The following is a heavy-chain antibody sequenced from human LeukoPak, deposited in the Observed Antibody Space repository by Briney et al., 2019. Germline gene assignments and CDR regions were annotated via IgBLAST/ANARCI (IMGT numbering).Heavy chain of an antibody. D-gene: IGHD1-26*01. V-gene: IGHV1-8*03. CDR1: GYTFTSYD. Sequence: GASVKVSCKASGYTFTSYDISRVRQATGQGGEWMGWMNPNNGNAGYGKNFQGRVTLTRDASITTAYMELSSLRSEDTAVYYCVRGGRSGYIDYWGQGTLVTVSS. CDR3: VRGGRSGYIDY. CDR2: MNPNNGNA. J-gene: IGHJ4*02.